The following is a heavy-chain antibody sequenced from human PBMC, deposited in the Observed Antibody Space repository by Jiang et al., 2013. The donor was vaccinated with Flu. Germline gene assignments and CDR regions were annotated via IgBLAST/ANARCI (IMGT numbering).Heavy chain of an antibody. V-gene: IGHV3-15*01. CDR2: IKSKTDGGAT. J-gene: IGHJ5*02. D-gene: IGHD5-12*01. CDR1: GFTVSNAR. Sequence: SGGGLVXPGGSLRLSCTASGFTVSNARMTWVRQSPGKGLEWVGHIKSKTDGGATDYAAPVKGRFTISREDSKDTLYLQMYSLKTEDTAVYYCATGKNGGYAWGQGTLVTVSS. CDR3: ATGKNGGYA.